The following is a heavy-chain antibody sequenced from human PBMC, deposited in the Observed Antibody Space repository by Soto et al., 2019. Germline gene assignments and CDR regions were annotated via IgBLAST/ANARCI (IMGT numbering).Heavy chain of an antibody. CDR3: AKDEKEYYYYYYGMDV. CDR2: ISYDGSNQ. CDR1: GFTFSTYG. J-gene: IGHJ6*02. V-gene: IGHV3-30*18. Sequence: QVQLVESGGGVVQPGRSLRLSCAASGFTFSTYGMHWVRQAPGKGLEWVAVISYDGSNQHYADSVKGRFTISRDNSKNTLYLQMNSLSVEDTAVYYCAKDEKEYYYYYYGMDVWGQGTTVTVSS.